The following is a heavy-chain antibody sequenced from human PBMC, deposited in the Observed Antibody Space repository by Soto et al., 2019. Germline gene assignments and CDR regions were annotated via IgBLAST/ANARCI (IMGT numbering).Heavy chain of an antibody. Sequence: QVQLVQSGAEVKKPGASVKVSCKASGYTFTSYGISWVRQAPGQGLERMGWISAYNGNTNYAQKLQGRVTMTTDTPTSTAYMEPRSLRSDDTAVYYCARLPGIAAAGNVWFDPWGQGTLVTVSS. CDR3: ARLPGIAAAGNVWFDP. D-gene: IGHD6-13*01. CDR1: GYTFTSYG. CDR2: ISAYNGNT. J-gene: IGHJ5*02. V-gene: IGHV1-18*01.